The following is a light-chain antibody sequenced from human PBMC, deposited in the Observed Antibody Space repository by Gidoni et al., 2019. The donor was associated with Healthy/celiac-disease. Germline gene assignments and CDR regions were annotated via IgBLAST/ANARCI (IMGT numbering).Light chain of an antibody. CDR1: NIGSKS. V-gene: IGLV3-21*02. CDR3: PVWDSSRDHEGV. J-gene: IGLJ2*01. Sequence: SYVLTHPPSVSVPPGQTARITCRGNNIGSKSVHWYQQRPGKAPVLLVYDDSDRPSGIPERFSGSNSGNTATLTISRVEAGDEADYYCPVWDSSRDHEGVFGGGTKLTVL. CDR2: DDS.